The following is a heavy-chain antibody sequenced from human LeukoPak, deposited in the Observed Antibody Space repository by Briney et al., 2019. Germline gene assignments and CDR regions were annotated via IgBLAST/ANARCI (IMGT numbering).Heavy chain of an antibody. CDR1: GFTFSSYG. D-gene: IGHD1-26*01. Sequence: SGGSLRLSCAASGFTFSSYGMHWVRQAPGKGLVWVSRTNEDGSITNYADSVKGRFTISRDNAKNTLYLQMNSLTAEDTAVYYCIRDLGGRSGHWGQGTLVTVSS. CDR3: IRDLGGRSGH. CDR2: TNEDGSIT. J-gene: IGHJ4*02. V-gene: IGHV3-74*01.